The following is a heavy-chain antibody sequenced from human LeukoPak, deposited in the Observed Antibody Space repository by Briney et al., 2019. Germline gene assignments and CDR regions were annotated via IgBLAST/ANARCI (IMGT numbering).Heavy chain of an antibody. D-gene: IGHD1-1*01. V-gene: IGHV1-18*01. CDR2: INAYNGNT. Sequence: ASVKVSCKASGYTFTSYGISWVRPAPGQGLEWMGWINAYNGNTNYAQKLQGRVTMTTDTTTSTAYMELRSLRSDSTAVYYCARDNSLTTGTELDYWGQGTLVTVSS. CDR1: GYTFTSYG. CDR3: ARDNSLTTGTELDY. J-gene: IGHJ4*02.